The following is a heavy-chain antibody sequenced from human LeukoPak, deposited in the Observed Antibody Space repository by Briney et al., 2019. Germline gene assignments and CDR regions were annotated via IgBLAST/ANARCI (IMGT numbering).Heavy chain of an antibody. V-gene: IGHV4-34*01. CDR1: GVSFSGFY. CDR3: ARGGRSSSWYGRIGTWWLDP. J-gene: IGHJ5*02. CDR2: INHSGST. Sequence: KTSETLSLTFAGYGVSFSGFYWSLIRQPPGKGLEWIGEINHSGSTNYNPSLKSRVTISVDTSKNQRSLKLSSVTAADAAVYYCARGGRSSSWYGRIGTWWLDPWGKGTLITVS. D-gene: IGHD6-13*01.